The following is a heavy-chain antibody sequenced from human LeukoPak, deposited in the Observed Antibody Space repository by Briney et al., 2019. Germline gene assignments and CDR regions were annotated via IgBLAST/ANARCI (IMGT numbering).Heavy chain of an antibody. CDR1: GYTFTSYA. CDR3: ARVYLGIYCDGSPSPFDY. V-gene: IGHV1-18*01. CDR2: ISGYNGNT. J-gene: IGHJ4*02. Sequence: ASVKVSCKASGYTFTSYAVIWVRQVPGQGLEWMGWISGYNGNTKSSQSLQDRVIMTTDTSTRTAYMELRSLRPDDTAVYYCARVYLGIYCDGSPSPFDYWGQGTLVTVSS. D-gene: IGHD3-22*01.